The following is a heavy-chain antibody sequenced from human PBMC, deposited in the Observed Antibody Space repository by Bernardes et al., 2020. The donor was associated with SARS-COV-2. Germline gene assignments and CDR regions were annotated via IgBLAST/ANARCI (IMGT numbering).Heavy chain of an antibody. J-gene: IGHJ3*02. Sequence: ASVKVSCKASGYTFTGYYMHWVRQAPGQGLEGMGWINHNRGGTNYAQKFQGRVTMTRDTSISTADMELSRLRADDTAVYYCARDLDRLYSGSRTDAFDIWGQGTMVTVSS. CDR2: INHNRGGT. CDR1: GYTFTGYY. CDR3: ARDLDRLYSGSRTDAFDI. D-gene: IGHD1-26*01. V-gene: IGHV1-2*02.